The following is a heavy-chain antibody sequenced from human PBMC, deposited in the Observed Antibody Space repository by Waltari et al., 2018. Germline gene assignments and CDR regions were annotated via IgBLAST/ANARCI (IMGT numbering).Heavy chain of an antibody. J-gene: IGHJ4*02. D-gene: IGHD7-27*01. Sequence: EVHLVESGGGLVQTGGSLRLSCAASGLPFTAYWMSWVRQAPGKGPEWVANIHKDGSEKNYVDYVKGRFTISRDNAKDSVYLQMNSLRADDTAMYYCVRDHWGPDYWGQGTLVTVSS. CDR1: GLPFTAYW. CDR3: VRDHWGPDY. CDR2: IHKDGSEK. V-gene: IGHV3-7*01.